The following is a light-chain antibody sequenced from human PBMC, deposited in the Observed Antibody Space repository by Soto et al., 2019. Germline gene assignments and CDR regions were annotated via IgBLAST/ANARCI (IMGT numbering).Light chain of an antibody. CDR3: QHSDHLPL. Sequence: DIQMTQSPLYLSASIGDRVTITCQASHDIGNYLNWYQQKPGKAPNLVIYGAFNLETWVPSRFSAGGSGTDFTFTISSLRPEDIATYYCQHSDHLPLFGPGTKVDF. CDR1: HDIGNY. J-gene: IGKJ3*01. CDR2: GAF. V-gene: IGKV1-33*01.